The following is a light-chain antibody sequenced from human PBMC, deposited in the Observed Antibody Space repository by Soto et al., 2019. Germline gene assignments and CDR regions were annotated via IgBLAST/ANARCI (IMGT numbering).Light chain of an antibody. CDR2: GAS. CDR1: QSVSSSY. V-gene: IGKV3-20*01. J-gene: IGKJ4*01. Sequence: EIVLTQSPGTLSLSPGERATLSCRASQSVSSSYLAWYQQKPGQAPRLLIYGASSRATGIPDRFSGSGSGTAFTLTISSLQSEDFAVYYCQQYKNWPPLTFGGGTKVEIK. CDR3: QQYKNWPPLT.